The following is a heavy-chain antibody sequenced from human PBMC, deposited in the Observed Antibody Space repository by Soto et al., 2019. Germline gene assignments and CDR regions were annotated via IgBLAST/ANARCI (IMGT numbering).Heavy chain of an antibody. CDR1: GGSISSYY. Sequence: SETLSLTCTVSGGSISSYYWSWIRQPPGKGLEWIGYIYYSGGTNYNPSLKSRVTISVDTSKNQFSLKLSSVTAADTAVYYCARGVSSGWYFPPDFDYWGQGTLVTVSS. D-gene: IGHD6-19*01. J-gene: IGHJ4*02. CDR3: ARGVSSGWYFPPDFDY. V-gene: IGHV4-59*01. CDR2: IYYSGGT.